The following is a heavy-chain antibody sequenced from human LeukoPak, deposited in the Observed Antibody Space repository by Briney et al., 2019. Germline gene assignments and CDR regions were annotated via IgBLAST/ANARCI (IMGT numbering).Heavy chain of an antibody. D-gene: IGHD1-26*01. CDR2: ISSSSSTI. Sequence: GGSLRLSCAASGFSFSSYSMNWVRQAPGKGLEWVSYISSSSSTIYYADSVKGRFTISRDNAKNSLYLQMNSLRAEDTAVYYCARVVGATGINYWGQGTLVTVSS. CDR3: ARVVGATGINY. V-gene: IGHV3-48*01. CDR1: GFSFSSYS. J-gene: IGHJ4*02.